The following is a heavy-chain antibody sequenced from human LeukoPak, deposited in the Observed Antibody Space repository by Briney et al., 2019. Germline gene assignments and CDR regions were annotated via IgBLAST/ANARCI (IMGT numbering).Heavy chain of an antibody. V-gene: IGHV3-48*03. D-gene: IGHD2-8*01. CDR1: GFTFSSYE. Sequence: GGSLRLSCAASGFTFSSYEMNWVRQAPGKGLEWVSYISSSGNTIYYADSVKGRFTISGDNAKSSLYLQMNSLRAEDTAVYYCAREGVDIVLIFGWGQGTLVTVSS. CDR2: ISSSGNTI. CDR3: AREGVDIVLIFG. J-gene: IGHJ4*02.